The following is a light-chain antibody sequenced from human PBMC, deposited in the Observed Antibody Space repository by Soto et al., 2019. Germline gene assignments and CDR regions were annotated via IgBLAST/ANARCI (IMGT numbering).Light chain of an antibody. J-gene: IGKJ1*01. Sequence: DIQMTQSPSTLSASVGDRVTITCRASQSISSWLAWYQQKPGKAPKLLIYDASSLDSGVPSRFSGSGSGTEFTLTISSLQPDDFATYYCQQYNSYSTWTFGQGTKVEIK. V-gene: IGKV1-5*01. CDR2: DAS. CDR3: QQYNSYSTWT. CDR1: QSISSW.